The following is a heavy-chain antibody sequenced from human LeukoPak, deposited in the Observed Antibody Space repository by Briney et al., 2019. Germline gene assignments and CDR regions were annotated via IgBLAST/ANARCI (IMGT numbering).Heavy chain of an antibody. J-gene: IGHJ6*03. CDR1: GYTFTSYG. V-gene: IGHV1-69*06. CDR3: ARAPDYFNYYYYYMDV. Sequence: SVKVSCKASGYTFTSYGISWVRQAPGQGLEWMGGIIPIFGTANYAQKFQGRVTITADKSTSTAYMELSSLRSEDTAVYYCARAPDYFNYYYYYMDVWGKGTTVTVSS. D-gene: IGHD2/OR15-2a*01. CDR2: IIPIFGTA.